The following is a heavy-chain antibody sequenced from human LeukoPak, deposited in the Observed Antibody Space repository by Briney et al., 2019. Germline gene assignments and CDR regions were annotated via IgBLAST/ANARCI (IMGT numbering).Heavy chain of an antibody. CDR1: GYTFTSYG. CDR2: ISAYNGNT. D-gene: IGHD6-6*01. J-gene: IGHJ4*02. Sequence: GASVKVSCTASGYTFTSYGVSWVRQAPGQGLEWMGWISAYNGNTKYAQKLQGRVTMTTDTSTSTAYMELRSLRSDDTAVYYCARDEQLVPSAYWGRGTLVTVSS. CDR3: ARDEQLVPSAY. V-gene: IGHV1-18*01.